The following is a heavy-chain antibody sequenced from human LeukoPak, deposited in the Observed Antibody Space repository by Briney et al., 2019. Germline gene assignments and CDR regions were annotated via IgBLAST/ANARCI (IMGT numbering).Heavy chain of an antibody. CDR2: IYYSGST. V-gene: IGHV4-39*01. J-gene: IGHJ6*03. D-gene: IGHD2-2*01. Sequence: PSETLSLTCTVSGGSISSSSYYWCWIRQPPGKGLEWIGSIYYSGSTYYNPSLKSRVTISVDTSKNQFSLKLSSVTAADTAVYYCARTDMVVVPAAPDYYYYYMDVWGKGTTVTISS. CDR1: GGSISSSSYY. CDR3: ARTDMVVVPAAPDYYYYYMDV.